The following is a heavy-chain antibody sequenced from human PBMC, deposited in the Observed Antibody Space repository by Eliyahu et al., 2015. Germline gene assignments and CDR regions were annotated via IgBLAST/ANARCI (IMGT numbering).Heavy chain of an antibody. D-gene: IGHD3-10*01. J-gene: IGHJ2*01. CDR3: ARMSGSGSPSLFFDL. CDR2: IDWDDDK. CDR1: GFSLSTXGXR. Sequence: QVTLKESGPALVKPTQTLTLTCPFSGFSLSTXGXRVXWIRQPPGKALEWLARIDWDDDKFYSTSLKTRLTISKDTSKNQVVLTMTNMDPVDTATYYCARMSGSGSPSLFFDLWGRGTLVTVSS. V-gene: IGHV2-70*04.